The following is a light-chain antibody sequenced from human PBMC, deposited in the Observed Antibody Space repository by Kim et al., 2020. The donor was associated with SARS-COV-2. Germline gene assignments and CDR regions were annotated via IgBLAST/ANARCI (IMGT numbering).Light chain of an antibody. V-gene: IGKV3-20*01. Sequence: EIVLTQSPGTLSLSPGERATLSCRASQSVYSNYLAWYQQKPGQAPRLLIYAASSRATGIPDRFSGSGSGTDFTLTIRRLQPEDFAVYYCQQYGSSWTFVQGTKLEI. J-gene: IGKJ1*01. CDR2: AAS. CDR3: QQYGSSWT. CDR1: QSVYSNY.